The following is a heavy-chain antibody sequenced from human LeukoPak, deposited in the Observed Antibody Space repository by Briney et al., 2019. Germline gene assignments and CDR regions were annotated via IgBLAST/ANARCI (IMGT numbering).Heavy chain of an antibody. CDR2: ISRSGSII. Sequence: PGGSLRLSCAASGFTFSSYEMNWVRQAPGKGLEWISYISRSGSIIYYADSVKGRFTISRDNAKNSLFLQMNSLRAEDTAVYYCARGGYYYDPQNIGLIDYWGQGTLVTVSS. CDR3: ARGGYYYDPQNIGLIDY. CDR1: GFTFSSYE. J-gene: IGHJ4*02. D-gene: IGHD3-22*01. V-gene: IGHV3-48*03.